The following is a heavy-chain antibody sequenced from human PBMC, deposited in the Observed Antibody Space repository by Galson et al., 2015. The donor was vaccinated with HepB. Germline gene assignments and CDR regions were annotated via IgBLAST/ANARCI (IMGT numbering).Heavy chain of an antibody. CDR2: IYHSGSA. Sequence: ETLSLTCAVSGGSISGTNWWSWVRQPPGKGLEWIGEIYHSGSANYNPSLKSRITISVDKSKNQFSLQLTSVTAADTAVYYCVANGYYTLEHWGQGTPVTVSS. CDR3: VANGYYTLEH. D-gene: IGHD3-3*01. J-gene: IGHJ4*02. V-gene: IGHV4-4*02. CDR1: GGSISGTNW.